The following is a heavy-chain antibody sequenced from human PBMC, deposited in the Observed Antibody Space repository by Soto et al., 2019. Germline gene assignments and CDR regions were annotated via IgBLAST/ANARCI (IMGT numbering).Heavy chain of an antibody. CDR1: GYTFTSYD. CDR3: ASNLGPRQHEDIVVVPAAIPYYYYYMDV. J-gene: IGHJ6*03. V-gene: IGHV1-8*01. CDR2: MNPNSGNT. D-gene: IGHD2-2*01. Sequence: ASVKVSCKASGYTFTSYDINWVRQATGQGLEWMGWMNPNSGNTGYAQKFQGRVTMTRNTSISTAYMELSSLRSEDTAVYYCASNLGPRQHEDIVVVPAAIPYYYYYMDVWGKGTTVTVSS.